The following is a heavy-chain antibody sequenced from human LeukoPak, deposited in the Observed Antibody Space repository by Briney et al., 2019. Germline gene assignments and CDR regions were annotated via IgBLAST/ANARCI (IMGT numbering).Heavy chain of an antibody. J-gene: IGHJ4*02. CDR3: TTVDSSSFY. Sequence: GGSLRLSCAASGFTFSSYAMSWVRQAPGKGLEWVSAISGSGGSTYYADSVKGRFTISRDNAKNTLYLQMNSLKTEDTAVYYCTTVDSSSFYWGQGTLVTVSS. V-gene: IGHV3-23*01. D-gene: IGHD6-13*01. CDR1: GFTFSSYA. CDR2: ISGSGGST.